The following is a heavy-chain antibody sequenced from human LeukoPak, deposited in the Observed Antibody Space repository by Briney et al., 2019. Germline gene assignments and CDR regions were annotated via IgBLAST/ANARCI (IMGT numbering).Heavy chain of an antibody. CDR3: ARGNGDYVPAPPFDY. CDR1: GGSFSGYY. V-gene: IGHV4-34*01. J-gene: IGHJ4*02. Sequence: SETLSLTCAVYGGSFSGYYWSWIRQPPGKGLEWIGEINHSGSTNYNPSLKSRVTISVDTSKNQFSLKLSSVTAADTAVYYCARGNGDYVPAPPFDYWGQGTLVTVSS. D-gene: IGHD4-17*01. CDR2: INHSGST.